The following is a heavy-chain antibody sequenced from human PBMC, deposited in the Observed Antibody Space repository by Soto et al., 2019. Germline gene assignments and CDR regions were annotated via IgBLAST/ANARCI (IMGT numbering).Heavy chain of an antibody. CDR3: SKDGPRDSPSGIYS. V-gene: IGHV3-23*01. CDR2: IVGSGRKA. CDR1: GVPLTQNG. Sequence: GGSLRLSCAASGVPLTQNGMIWVRHAPGKRLDWVAGIVGSGRKAYYSASVKGRFSISKDNSKNSRFLQMHRRSADDPAIYHCSKDGPRDSPSGIYSWALGT. J-gene: IGHJ5*02. D-gene: IGHD3-10*01.